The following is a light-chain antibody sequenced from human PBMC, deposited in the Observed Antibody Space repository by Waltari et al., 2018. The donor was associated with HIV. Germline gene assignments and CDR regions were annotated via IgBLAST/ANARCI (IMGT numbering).Light chain of an antibody. J-gene: IGLJ1*01. V-gene: IGLV1-40*01. Sequence: QSVLTQPPSLSGAPGPRVTIPCTGSKSNIGAGYAVHWYQQVPGTAPKLLIYGNNNRPSGVPGRFSGAKSDTSASLAITGLQAEDEADYYCQSWDDSLSGYVFGTGSKVTVL. CDR1: KSNIGAGYA. CDR2: GNN. CDR3: QSWDDSLSGYV.